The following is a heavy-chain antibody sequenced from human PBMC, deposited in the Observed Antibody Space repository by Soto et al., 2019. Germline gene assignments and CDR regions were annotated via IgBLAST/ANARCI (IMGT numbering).Heavy chain of an antibody. J-gene: IGHJ6*03. CDR3: ARFYPVTGQFRYYYYMDV. Sequence: SETLSLTCTVSGGSISSSSYYWGWIRQPPGKGLEWIGSIYYSGSTYYNPSLKSRVTISVDTSKNQFSLKLSSVTAADTAVYYCARFYPVTGQFRYYYYMDVWGKGTTVTVSS. CDR1: GGSISSSSYY. V-gene: IGHV4-39*01. D-gene: IGHD4-17*01. CDR2: IYYSGST.